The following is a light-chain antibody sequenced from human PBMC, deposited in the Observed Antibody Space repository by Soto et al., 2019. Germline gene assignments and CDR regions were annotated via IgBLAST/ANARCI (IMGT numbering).Light chain of an antibody. J-gene: IGKJ5*01. CDR2: GAS. CDR1: QSVSSSY. V-gene: IGKV3-20*01. CDR3: QQYGSSPVT. Sequence: ELVWTQSPGTLSLSPGERAPLSCLASQSVSSSYLAWYQQNPGQAPRLLIYGASSRATGIPDRFSGSGSGTDFTLTISRLEPEDFAVYYCQQYGSSPVTFGQGTRVEIK.